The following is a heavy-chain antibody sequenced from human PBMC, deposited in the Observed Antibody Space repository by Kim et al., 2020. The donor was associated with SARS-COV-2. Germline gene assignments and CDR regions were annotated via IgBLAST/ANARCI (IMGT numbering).Heavy chain of an antibody. V-gene: IGHV3-33*01. CDR3: ARDLVAGYSGMDV. D-gene: IGHD3-16*02. J-gene: IGHJ6*02. Sequence: YYADSVKGRFSIYRDNSKDALYLQMSSLSAEYTAVYYCARDLVAGYSGMDVWGQGTTVTVSS.